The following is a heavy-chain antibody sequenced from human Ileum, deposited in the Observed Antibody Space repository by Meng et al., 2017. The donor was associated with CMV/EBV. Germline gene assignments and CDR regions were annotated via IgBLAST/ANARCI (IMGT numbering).Heavy chain of an antibody. CDR1: GVLFRTPR. V-gene: IGHV3-73*01. CDR2: SRRKANRHAT. CDR3: ATLVSSDQGARDH. J-gene: IGHJ4*02. Sequence: GVLFRTPRLPWVRQGSGKGLEWVRRSRRKANRHATEYAASVEARFTISSDDSKTKAYLEMNSLKTDDTAVYDCATLVSSDQGARDHWGQGTLVTVSS. D-gene: IGHD6-19*01.